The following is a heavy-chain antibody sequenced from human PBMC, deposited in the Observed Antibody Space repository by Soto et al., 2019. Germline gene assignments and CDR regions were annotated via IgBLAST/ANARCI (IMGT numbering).Heavy chain of an antibody. CDR2: ISAYNGNT. CDR1: GYTFTSYG. J-gene: IGHJ6*02. Sequence: EASVKVSCKASGYTFTSYGISWVRQAPGQGLEWMGWISAYNGNTNYAQKLQGRVTMTTDTSTSTAYMELRSLRSEDTAVYYCARSYCSGGICYSEGSYSYHGMDVWGQGTTVTVSS. D-gene: IGHD2-15*01. CDR3: ARSYCSGGICYSEGSYSYHGMDV. V-gene: IGHV1-18*01.